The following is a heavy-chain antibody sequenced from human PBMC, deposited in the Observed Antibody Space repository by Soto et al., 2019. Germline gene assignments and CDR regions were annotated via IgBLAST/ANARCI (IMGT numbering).Heavy chain of an antibody. Sequence: SLRLSCTVSGLTFSSSSVHWVRQAPGKGLEWVAVISENGDRQYSTDSVRGRFLVSRDTFNNTIYLQMISLRPEDTGEYFCSMSLAPSVSALGYWGQGALVTLSS. D-gene: IGHD1-26*01. V-gene: IGHV3-30-3*01. J-gene: IGHJ4*02. CDR3: SMSLAPSVSALGY. CDR1: GLTFSSSS. CDR2: ISENGDRQ.